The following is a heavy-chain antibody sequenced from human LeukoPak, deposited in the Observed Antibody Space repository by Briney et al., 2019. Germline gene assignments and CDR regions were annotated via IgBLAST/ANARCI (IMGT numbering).Heavy chain of an antibody. D-gene: IGHD2-8*02. V-gene: IGHV4-31*03. CDR2: IYYSGST. J-gene: IGHJ6*03. CDR3: ARVLVDGYYYYMDV. Sequence: SETLSLTCTVSGGSISSGGYYWSWLRQHPGKGLEWIGYIYYSGSTYYNPSLKSRVTISVDTSKNQFSLKLSSVTAADTAVYYCARVLVDGYYYYMDVWGKGTTVTVSS. CDR1: GGSISSGGYY.